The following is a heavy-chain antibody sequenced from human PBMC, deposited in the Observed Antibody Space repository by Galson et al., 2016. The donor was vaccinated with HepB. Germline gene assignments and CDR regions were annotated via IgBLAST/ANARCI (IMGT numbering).Heavy chain of an antibody. J-gene: IGHJ4*02. Sequence: SLRLSCAASGFTFSKAWFTWVRQAPGKGLEWVGRIRPQRDRKTPVYAAPVEGRVTISRDDSTNTLYLQMNSLTTEDTALYYCYGHLDYWGRGTLVTVSS. CDR3: YGHLDY. V-gene: IGHV3-15*01. CDR1: GFTFSKAW. CDR2: IRPQRDRKTP. D-gene: IGHD4-17*01.